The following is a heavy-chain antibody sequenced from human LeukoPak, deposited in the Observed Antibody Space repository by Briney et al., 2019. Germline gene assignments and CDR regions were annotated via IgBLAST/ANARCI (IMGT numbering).Heavy chain of an antibody. CDR2: IYTSGST. CDR1: GGSISSGSYF. D-gene: IGHD3-10*01. V-gene: IGHV4-61*02. J-gene: IGHJ5*02. Sequence: SETLSLTCTVSGGSISSGSYFWSWIRQPAGKGLEWIGRIYTSGSTNYSPSLKSRVTISVDTSKNQFSLKLSSVTAADTAVYYCARRSITMVRGAKNWFDPWGQGTLVTVSS. CDR3: ARRSITMVRGAKNWFDP.